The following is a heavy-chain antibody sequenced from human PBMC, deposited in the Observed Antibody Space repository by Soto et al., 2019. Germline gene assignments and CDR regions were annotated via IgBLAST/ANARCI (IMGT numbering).Heavy chain of an antibody. Sequence: GGSLRLSCAASGFTFSSYGMHWVRQAPGKGLEWVAVIWYDGSNKYYADSVKGRFTISRDNSKNTLYLQMNSLRAEDTAVYYCARDYQLVEKNYYYYYMDVWGKGTTVTVSS. CDR1: GFTFSSYG. V-gene: IGHV3-33*01. CDR3: ARDYQLVEKNYYYYYMDV. CDR2: IWYDGSNK. J-gene: IGHJ6*03. D-gene: IGHD6-13*01.